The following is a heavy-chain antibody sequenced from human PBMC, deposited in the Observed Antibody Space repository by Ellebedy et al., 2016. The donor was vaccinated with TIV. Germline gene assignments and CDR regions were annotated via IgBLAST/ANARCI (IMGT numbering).Heavy chain of an antibody. J-gene: IGHJ4*02. CDR3: ARPAAAYSSSWYDFDC. Sequence: GESLKISCAASGFTFSGFTMNWVRPAPGKGLEWVSSISSSGTYIHNADSVKGRFIISRDNAKNSLYLQMNSLRVEDTAIYYGARPAAAYSSSWYDFDCWGQGTLVTVSS. D-gene: IGHD6-13*01. V-gene: IGHV3-21*01. CDR2: ISSSGTYI. CDR1: GFTFSGFT.